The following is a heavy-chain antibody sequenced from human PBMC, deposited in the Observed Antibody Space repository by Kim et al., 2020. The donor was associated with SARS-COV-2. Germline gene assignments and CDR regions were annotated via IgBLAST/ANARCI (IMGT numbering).Heavy chain of an antibody. CDR2: INAVGLT. CDR3: ASDEGYPNGLGD. V-gene: IGHV3-66*01. D-gene: IGHD2-15*01. Sequence: GGSLRLSCTASGFAVTSTYMSWVRQAPGKGLEWVSVINAVGLTYYADSVKGRFIISRDSSKNTLHLQMNSLTVDDTAVYYCASDEGYPNGLGDWGQGTTVTVSS. CDR1: GFAVTSTY. J-gene: IGHJ6*02.